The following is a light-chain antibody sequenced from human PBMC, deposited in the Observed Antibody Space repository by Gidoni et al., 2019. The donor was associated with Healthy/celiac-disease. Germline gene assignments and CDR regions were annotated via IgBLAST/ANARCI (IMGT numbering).Light chain of an antibody. CDR1: NIGSKN. CDR2: RDS. J-gene: IGLJ3*02. Sequence: SYELTHLLSVSVALGQTARITCGGNNIGSKNVHWYQQKPGQAPVLVIYRDSNRPSGIPERFSGSNSGNTATLTISRAQDGDEADYYCQVWDSTHWVFGGGTKLTVL. CDR3: QVWDSTHWV. V-gene: IGLV3-9*01.